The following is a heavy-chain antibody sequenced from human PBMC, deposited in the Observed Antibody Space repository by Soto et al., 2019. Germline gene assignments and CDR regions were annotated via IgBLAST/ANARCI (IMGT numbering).Heavy chain of an antibody. J-gene: IGHJ4*02. V-gene: IGHV1-3*01. D-gene: IGHD1-26*01. Sequence: QVQLVQSGAEVKKPGASVKVSCKTSGYTFTSYAMHRVRQAPGQRLERMGWINAGNGNTKYSQKFQGRVTITRDTSASTAYMELISLRSEATAVYYCARDVGATGDWGQGTLVTVSS. CDR1: GYTFTSYA. CDR3: ARDVGATGD. CDR2: INAGNGNT.